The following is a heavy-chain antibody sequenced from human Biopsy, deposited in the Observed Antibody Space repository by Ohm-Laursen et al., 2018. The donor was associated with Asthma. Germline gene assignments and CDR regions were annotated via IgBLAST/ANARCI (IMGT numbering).Heavy chain of an antibody. CDR1: GLVFRTYG. Sequence: SLRLSCTASGLVFRTYGMHWVRQAPGKGLEWVAVISYDGSNKYYADSVKGRFTISRDNSKNTLYLQMNSLRAEDTAVYYCAKWDTYYDFWSGYYTRYNYYYYGMDVWGQGTTVTVSS. V-gene: IGHV3-30*18. J-gene: IGHJ6*02. D-gene: IGHD3-3*01. CDR2: ISYDGSNK. CDR3: AKWDTYYDFWSGYYTRYNYYYYGMDV.